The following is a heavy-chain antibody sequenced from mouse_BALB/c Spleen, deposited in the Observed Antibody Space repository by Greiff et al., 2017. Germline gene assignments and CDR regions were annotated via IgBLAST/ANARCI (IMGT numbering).Heavy chain of an antibody. CDR2: ISYSGST. CDR1: GYSITSDYA. Sequence: EVQLVESGPGLVKPSQSLSLTCTVTGYSITSDYAWNWIRQFPGNKLEWMGYISYSGSTSYNPSLKSRISITRDTSKNQFFLQLNSVTTEDTATYYCARGGFPPYYAMDYWGQGTSVTVSS. J-gene: IGHJ4*01. CDR3: ARGGFPPYYAMDY. V-gene: IGHV3-2*02.